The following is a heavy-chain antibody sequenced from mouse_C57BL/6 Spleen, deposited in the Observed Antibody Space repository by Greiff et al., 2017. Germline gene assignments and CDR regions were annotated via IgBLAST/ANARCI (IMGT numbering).Heavy chain of an antibody. CDR3: ARQIYYDYDGFAY. D-gene: IGHD2-4*01. CDR2: ISSGSSTI. CDR1: GFTFSDYG. Sequence: EVKLVESGGGLVKPGGSLKLSCAASGFTFSDYGMHWVRQAPETGLEWVAYISSGSSTIYYADTVKGRFTISRDNAKNTLFLQMTSLRSEDTAMYYCARQIYYDYDGFAYWGQGTLVTVAA. J-gene: IGHJ3*01. V-gene: IGHV5-17*01.